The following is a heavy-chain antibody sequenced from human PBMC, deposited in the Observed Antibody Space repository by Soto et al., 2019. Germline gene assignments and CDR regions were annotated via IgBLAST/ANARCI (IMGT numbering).Heavy chain of an antibody. J-gene: IGHJ6*02. CDR1: GGTFSSYA. CDR3: ARDLIMVVAATPTYYYYYGMDV. Sequence: GASVKVSCKASGGTFSSYAISSVRQAPGQGLEWMGGIIPIFGTANYAQKFQGRVTITADESTSTAYMELSSLRSEDTAVYYCARDLIMVVAATPTYYYYYGMDVWGQGTTVTVSS. V-gene: IGHV1-69*13. CDR2: IIPIFGTA. D-gene: IGHD2-15*01.